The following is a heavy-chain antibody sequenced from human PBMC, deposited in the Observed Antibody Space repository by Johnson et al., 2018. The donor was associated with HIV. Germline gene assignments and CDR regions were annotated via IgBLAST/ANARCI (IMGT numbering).Heavy chain of an antibody. J-gene: IGHJ3*02. V-gene: IGHV3-66*02. CDR3: TRGPIASRPHGDVFDI. CDR2: IYSVGNT. Sequence: QLVESGGGLVQPGGSLRLSCAAAGFTVSYNYMSWVRQAPGKGLEWISNIYSVGNTYYADSVKGRFTISRDVSKNTLYLQMSSLRTDDTAVYYCTRGPIASRPHGDVFDIWGQGTMVTVSS. CDR1: GFTVSYNY. D-gene: IGHD6-6*01.